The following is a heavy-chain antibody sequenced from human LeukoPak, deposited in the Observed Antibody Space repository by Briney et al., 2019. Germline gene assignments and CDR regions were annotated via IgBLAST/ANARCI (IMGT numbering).Heavy chain of an antibody. J-gene: IGHJ4*02. CDR2: INPNSGGT. Sequence: ASVKVSCKASGYTFTGYYMHWVRQAPGQGLEWMGWINPNSGGTNYAQKFQGRVTMTRDTSISTAYMELSRLRSDDTAVYYCAKEGGPYCGGDCYSDYWGQGTLVIVSS. D-gene: IGHD2-21*02. CDR3: AKEGGPYCGGDCYSDY. V-gene: IGHV1-2*02. CDR1: GYTFTGYY.